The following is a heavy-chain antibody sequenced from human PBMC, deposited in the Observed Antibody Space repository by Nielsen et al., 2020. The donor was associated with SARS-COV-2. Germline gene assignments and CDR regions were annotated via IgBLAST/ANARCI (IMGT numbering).Heavy chain of an antibody. J-gene: IGHJ6*03. CDR3: ASRAEGLQLWRRYFYYMDV. CDR2: INPSGGST. CDR1: GYTFTSYY. Sequence: ASVKVSCKASGYTFTSYYMHWVRQAPGQGLEWMGVINPSGGSTNYAQKFQGRVTMTTDTSTSTAYMELRSLRSDDTAVYYWASRAEGLQLWRRYFYYMDVWGKGTTVTVSS. D-gene: IGHD3-10*01. V-gene: IGHV1-46*01.